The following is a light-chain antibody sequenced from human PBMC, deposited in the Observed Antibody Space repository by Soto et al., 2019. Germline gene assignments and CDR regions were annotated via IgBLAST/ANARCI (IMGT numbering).Light chain of an antibody. V-gene: IGKV3D-15*01. J-gene: IGKJ4*01. CDR3: QQYNNWPRAT. CDR1: QGISSY. Sequence: TPSPSFLSASVGERVTITCLASQGISSYLAWYQHKPGQAPRLLIYGASTRATGIPARFSVSGSGTEFNLTISSLQSEDFAVYYCQQYNNWPRATFGGGSKV. CDR2: GAS.